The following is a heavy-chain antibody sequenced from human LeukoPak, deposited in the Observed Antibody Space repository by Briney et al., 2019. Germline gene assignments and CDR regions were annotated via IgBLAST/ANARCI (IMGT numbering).Heavy chain of an antibody. V-gene: IGHV4-39*07. D-gene: IGHD3-3*01. CDR1: GGSISSSSYY. Sequence: SETLSLTCTVSGGSISSSSYYWGWIRQPPGKGLEWIGSIYYSGSTYYNPSLKSRVTISVDTSKNQFSLKLSSVTAADTAVYYCARVEYYLWWFDPWGQGTLVTVSS. J-gene: IGHJ5*02. CDR2: IYYSGST. CDR3: ARVEYYLWWFDP.